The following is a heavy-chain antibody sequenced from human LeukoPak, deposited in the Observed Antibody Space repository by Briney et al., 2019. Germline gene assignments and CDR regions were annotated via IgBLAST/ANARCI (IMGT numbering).Heavy chain of an antibody. CDR2: LYSGGTT. CDR3: ARGYSSGWYSNH. J-gene: IGHJ5*02. Sequence: PGGSLRLSCAASGFTVSSNYMSWVRQAPGKGLEWVSILYSGGTTYYADSVKGRFTISRDNSKNTLYLQMNSLRAEDTAVYYCARGYSSGWYSNHWGQGTLVTASS. D-gene: IGHD6-19*01. CDR1: GFTVSSNY. V-gene: IGHV3-53*01.